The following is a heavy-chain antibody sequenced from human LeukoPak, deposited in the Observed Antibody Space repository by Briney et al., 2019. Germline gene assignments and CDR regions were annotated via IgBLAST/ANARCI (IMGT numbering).Heavy chain of an antibody. Sequence: GGSLRLSCAASGFTFDDYAMHWVRQAPGKGLEWVSGISWNSGSIGYADSVKGRFTISRDNAKNSLYLQMNSLRAEDMALYYCAKDITAGAVASAAFDYWGQGTLVTVSP. CDR2: ISWNSGSI. D-gene: IGHD6-19*01. J-gene: IGHJ4*02. CDR3: AKDITAGAVASAAFDY. CDR1: GFTFDDYA. V-gene: IGHV3-9*03.